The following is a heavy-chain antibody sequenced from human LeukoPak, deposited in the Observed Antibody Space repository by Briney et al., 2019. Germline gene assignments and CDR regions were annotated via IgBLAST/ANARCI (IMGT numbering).Heavy chain of an antibody. CDR3: ARGGVDYFDF. CDR2: IHYSGGT. Sequence: SETLSLTCTVSGGSISTYYWSWIRQPPGKGLEWIGYIHYSGGTYYDSSLKSRVTISIDTSKIQFSLELSSVTAADTAVYYCARGGVDYFDFWGQGTLVTVSS. D-gene: IGHD3-16*01. J-gene: IGHJ4*02. V-gene: IGHV4-59*01. CDR1: GGSISTYY.